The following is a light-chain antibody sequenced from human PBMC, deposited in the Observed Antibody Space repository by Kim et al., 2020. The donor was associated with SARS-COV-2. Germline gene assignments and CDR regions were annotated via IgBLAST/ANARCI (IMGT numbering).Light chain of an antibody. Sequence: EIVLTQSPGTLSLSPGERATLSCRASQSVSSSYLAWYQHNPGQPPRLLIYGAASTATGSPDRFSGSGAGTDFTLTISRLVPEDFAVYYCQQYGSTPYTFGQGTKLEI. CDR2: GAA. J-gene: IGKJ2*01. CDR3: QQYGSTPYT. CDR1: QSVSSSY. V-gene: IGKV3-20*01.